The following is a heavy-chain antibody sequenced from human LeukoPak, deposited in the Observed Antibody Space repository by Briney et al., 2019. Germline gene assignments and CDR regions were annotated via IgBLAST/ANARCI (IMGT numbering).Heavy chain of an antibody. CDR1: GFTFSSYA. D-gene: IGHD1-26*01. CDR2: ISYDGSNK. V-gene: IGHV3-30-3*01. CDR3: ARRGPLSLFDY. Sequence: GGSLRLSCAASGFTFSSYAMHWVRQAPGKGLEWVAVISYDGSNKYYADSVKGRFTISRDNSKNTLYLQMNSLRAEDTAVYYCARRGPLSLFDYWGQGTLVTVSS. J-gene: IGHJ4*02.